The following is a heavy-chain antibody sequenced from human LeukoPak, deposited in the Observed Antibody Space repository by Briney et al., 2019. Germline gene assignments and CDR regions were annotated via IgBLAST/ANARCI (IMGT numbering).Heavy chain of an antibody. CDR2: IYPSGTT. V-gene: IGHV4-61*02. J-gene: IGHJ4*02. CDR3: ARGGYCGDDCFFYS. CDR1: GGPINSGTYY. D-gene: IGHD2-21*02. Sequence: SETLSLTCTVSGGPINSGTYYWSWIRQPAGKGLEWIGRIYPSGTTNYNPSHKSRVTISVDTSKNQFSLKLTSVTAADTAVYYCARGGYCGDDCFFYSWGQGTLVTVSS.